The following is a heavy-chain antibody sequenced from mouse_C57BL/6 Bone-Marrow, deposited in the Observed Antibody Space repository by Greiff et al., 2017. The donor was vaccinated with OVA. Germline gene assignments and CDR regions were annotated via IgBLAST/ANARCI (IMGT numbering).Heavy chain of an antibody. D-gene: IGHD1-1*01. CDR1: GFNIKDYY. CDR2: IDPEDGDT. CDR3: TRGYYDTHPFAY. J-gene: IGHJ3*01. V-gene: IGHV14-1*01. Sequence: EVQRLHSFSSLFPPSASVNPHCTASGFNIKDYYMHWVKQRPEQGLEWIGRIDPEDGDTEYAPKFQGKATMTADTPSNTAYLQLSSLTSEDTAVYYCTRGYYDTHPFAYWGQGTLVTVSA.